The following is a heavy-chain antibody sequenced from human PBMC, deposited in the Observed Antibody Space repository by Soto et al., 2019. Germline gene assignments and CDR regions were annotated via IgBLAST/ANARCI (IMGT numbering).Heavy chain of an antibody. CDR2: ITGSSDYT. J-gene: IGHJ4*02. Sequence: GGSLRLSCEASGFIFSSYAMNWVRQAPGKGLQWVSSITGSSDYTSYIASVKGRFTISRDNSKNTLYLQMNSLRAEDTAVYFCAKERTTGAHYALDYWSQGTLVTVSS. CDR1: GFIFSSYA. V-gene: IGHV3-23*01. D-gene: IGHD2-8*02. CDR3: AKERTTGAHYALDY.